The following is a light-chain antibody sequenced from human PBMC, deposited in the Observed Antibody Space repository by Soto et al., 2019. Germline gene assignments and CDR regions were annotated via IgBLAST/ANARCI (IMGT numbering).Light chain of an antibody. Sequence: DIQLTQPPSLLSASVGDRITITCRASQGIRSYLVWYQQRPGSAPKVLISRPTRLHTGVPSRVTGSGSGTEFTLTSTSLEPEDFATYYCLQHTAHPWTFGQGTNVEI. V-gene: IGKV1-9*01. CDR3: LQHTAHPWT. J-gene: IGKJ1*01. CDR2: RPT. CDR1: QGIRSY.